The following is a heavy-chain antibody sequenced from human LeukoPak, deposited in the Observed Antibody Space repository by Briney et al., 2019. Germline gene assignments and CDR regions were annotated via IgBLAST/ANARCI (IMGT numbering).Heavy chain of an antibody. CDR3: ATSYYDFYYFDY. D-gene: IGHD3-3*01. J-gene: IGHJ4*02. Sequence: PGGSLRLSCAASGFTFDDYAMHWVRQAPGKGLEWVSGISWNSGSIGYADSVKGRFTISRDNAKNSLYLQMNSLRAEDTALYYCATSYYDFYYFDYWGQGTLVTVSS. CDR1: GFTFDDYA. CDR2: ISWNSGSI. V-gene: IGHV3-9*01.